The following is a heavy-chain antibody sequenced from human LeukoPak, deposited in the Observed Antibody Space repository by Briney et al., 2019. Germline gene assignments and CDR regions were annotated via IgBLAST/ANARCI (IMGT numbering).Heavy chain of an antibody. V-gene: IGHV1-2*02. CDR1: GYTFTGYY. CDR2: TNPKSGGT. Sequence: ASVKVSCKASGYTFTGYYMNWVRQAPGQGLEWMGWTNPKSGGTNYEQKFQGRVTMTRDTSISTAYMELGSLRSDDTAMYYCARQVRDYYASSGYYNLGYWGQGTLVTVSS. D-gene: IGHD3-22*01. J-gene: IGHJ4*02. CDR3: ARQVRDYYASSGYYNLGY.